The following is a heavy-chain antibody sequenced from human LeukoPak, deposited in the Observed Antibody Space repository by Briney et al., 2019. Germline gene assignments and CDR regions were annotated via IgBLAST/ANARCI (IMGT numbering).Heavy chain of an antibody. V-gene: IGHV4-4*02. J-gene: IGHJ4*02. CDR3: SRENGAFSPFGY. Sequence: SETLSLTCGVSGGSISGTNWWSWVRQPPGQGLEWIGEISLTGLTHYNPSLESRVTVSLDKSKNQLSLNPTSVTAADTAVYYCSRENGAFSPFGYWGQGTLVTVLS. CDR1: GGSISGTNW. D-gene: IGHD2-8*01. CDR2: ISLTGLT.